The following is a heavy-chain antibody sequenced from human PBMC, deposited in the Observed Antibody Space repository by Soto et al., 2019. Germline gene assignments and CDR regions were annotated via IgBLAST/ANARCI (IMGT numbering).Heavy chain of an antibody. CDR2: INSDESST. CDR1: GFTFSSYW. CDR3: ARDLLSTDDYYYGMDV. Sequence: EVQLVESGGGLVQPGGSLRLSCAASGFTFSSYWMHWVRQAPGKGLVWVSRINSDESSTSYADSVKGRFTISRDNAKNTLYLQMNSLRAEDTAVYYCARDLLSTDDYYYGMDVWGQGTTVTVSS. V-gene: IGHV3-74*01. J-gene: IGHJ6*02. D-gene: IGHD4-17*01.